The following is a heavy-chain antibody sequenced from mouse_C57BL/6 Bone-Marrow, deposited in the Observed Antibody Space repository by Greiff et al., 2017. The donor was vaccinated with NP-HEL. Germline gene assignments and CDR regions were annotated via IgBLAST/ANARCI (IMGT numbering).Heavy chain of an antibody. Sequence: QVQLQQSGTELVKPGASVKLSCKASGYTFTSYWMHWVKQRPGQGLEWIGNINPSNGGTNYNEKFKSKATLTVDKSSSTAYMQLSSLTSEDSAVYYCARSPAGGSGYDWFAYWGQGTLVTVSA. CDR3: ARSPAGGSGYDWFAY. V-gene: IGHV1-53*01. CDR1: GYTFTSYW. CDR2: INPSNGGT. J-gene: IGHJ3*01. D-gene: IGHD3-2*02.